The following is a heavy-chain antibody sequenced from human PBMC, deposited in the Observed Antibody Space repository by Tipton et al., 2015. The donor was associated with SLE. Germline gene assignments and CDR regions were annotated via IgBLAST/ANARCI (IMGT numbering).Heavy chain of an antibody. J-gene: IGHJ4*02. CDR3: ARARYYDFWSGYSFDY. CDR1: GGSISSYY. CDR2: IYYSGST. D-gene: IGHD3-3*01. V-gene: IGHV4-59*01. Sequence: TLPLTCTVSGGSISSYYWSWIRQPPGKGLEWIGYIYYSGSTNYNPSLKSRVTISVDTSKNQFSLKLSSVTAADAAVYYCARARYYDFWSGYSFDYWGQGTLVTVSS.